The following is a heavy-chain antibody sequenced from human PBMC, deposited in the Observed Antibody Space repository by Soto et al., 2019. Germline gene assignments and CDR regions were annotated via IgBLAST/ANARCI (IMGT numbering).Heavy chain of an antibody. CDR1: GGSVSSGSYY. CDR3: AREVRSYYDSSGYRGGLDY. Sequence: QVQLQESGPGLVKPSETLSLTCTVSGGSVSSGSYYWSWIRQPPGKGLDWIGYIYYSGSTNYNPSPKSRVTITVDTSKNQFSLKLSSVTAADTAVYYCAREVRSYYDSSGYRGGLDYWGQGILVTVSS. J-gene: IGHJ4*02. V-gene: IGHV4-61*01. D-gene: IGHD3-22*01. CDR2: IYYSGST.